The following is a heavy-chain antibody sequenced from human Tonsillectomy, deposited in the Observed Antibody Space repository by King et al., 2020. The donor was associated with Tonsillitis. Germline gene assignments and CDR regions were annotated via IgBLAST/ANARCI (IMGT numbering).Heavy chain of an antibody. J-gene: IGHJ5*01. Sequence: VQLVESGGGVVQPGGSLRLSCAASGFTFSNYGMHWVRQAPGKGPEWVAFIRSDGSNKFYADSVKGRFVIFRDNSKNTLYLQMNSLRAEDTAVYYCAKCGDGFGSWGQGTLVTVSS. CDR1: GFTFSNYG. D-gene: IGHD3-10*01. CDR3: AKCGDGFGS. V-gene: IGHV3-30*02. CDR2: IRSDGSNK.